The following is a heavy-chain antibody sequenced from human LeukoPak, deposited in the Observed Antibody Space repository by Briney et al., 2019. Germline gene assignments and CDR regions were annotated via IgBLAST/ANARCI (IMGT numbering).Heavy chain of an antibody. V-gene: IGHV1-3*01. Sequence: GASVKVSCKASGYTFTSYYMHWVRQAPGQRLEWMGWINAGNGNTKYSQKFQGRVTITRDTSASTAYMELSSLRSEDTAVYYCARDRGYYYYGMDIWGQGTTVTVSS. D-gene: IGHD3-10*01. CDR2: INAGNGNT. J-gene: IGHJ6*02. CDR3: ARDRGYYYYGMDI. CDR1: GYTFTSYY.